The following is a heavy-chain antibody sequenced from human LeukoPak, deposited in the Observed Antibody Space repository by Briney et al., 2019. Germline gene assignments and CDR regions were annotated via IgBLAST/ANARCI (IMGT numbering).Heavy chain of an antibody. CDR2: IIPILGIA. D-gene: IGHD6-13*01. V-gene: IGHV1-69*04. CDR1: GGPFSSYA. Sequence: SVKVSCNACGGPFSSYAISWVRQAPGQGLEWMGRIIPILGIANYAQKFQGRVTITADKSTSTAYMELSSLRSEDTAVYYCARDRQQLVPHFDYWGQGTLVTVSS. CDR3: ARDRQQLVPHFDY. J-gene: IGHJ4*02.